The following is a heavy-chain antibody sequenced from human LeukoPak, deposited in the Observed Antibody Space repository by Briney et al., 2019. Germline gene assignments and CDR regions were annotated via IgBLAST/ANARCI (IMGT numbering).Heavy chain of an antibody. CDR2: IIPIFGTA. J-gene: IGHJ1*01. CDR1: GGTFISYA. D-gene: IGHD1-7*01. V-gene: IGHV1-69*13. Sequence: ASVKVSCKASGGTFISYAISWVRQAPGQGLEWMGGIIPIFGTANYAQKFQGRVTITADESTSTAYMELSSLRSEDTAVYYCARDSGLTGTTISPFQHWGQGTLVTVSS. CDR3: ARDSGLTGTTISPFQH.